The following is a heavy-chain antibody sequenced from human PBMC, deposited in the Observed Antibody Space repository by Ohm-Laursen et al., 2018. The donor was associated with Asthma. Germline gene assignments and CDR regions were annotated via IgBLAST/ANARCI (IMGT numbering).Heavy chain of an antibody. CDR1: GGTFSSYA. CDR3: ASSKGYGDYQSLDY. Sequence: GSSVKVSCKASGGTFSSYAISWVRQAPGQGLEWMGGIIPIFGTANYSHKFQGRVTITADTSASTTFMELPSLTSEDTAVYYCASSKGYGDYQSLDYWGQGTLVTVSS. D-gene: IGHD4-17*01. J-gene: IGHJ4*02. CDR2: IIPIFGTA. V-gene: IGHV1-69*06.